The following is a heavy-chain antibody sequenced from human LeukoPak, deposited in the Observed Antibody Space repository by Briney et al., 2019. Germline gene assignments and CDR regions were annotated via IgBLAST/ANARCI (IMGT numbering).Heavy chain of an antibody. D-gene: IGHD3-22*01. CDR1: GGTFSSYA. CDR3: ARGYYDSSGYYYVGPFVDY. V-gene: IGHV1-69*13. CDR2: IIPIFGTA. J-gene: IGHJ4*02. Sequence: ASVTVSCKASGGTFSSYAISWVRQAPGQGPEWMGGIIPIFGTANYAQKFQGRVTITADESTSTAYMDLSSLRSEDTAVYYCARGYYDSSGYYYVGPFVDYWGQGTLVSVSS.